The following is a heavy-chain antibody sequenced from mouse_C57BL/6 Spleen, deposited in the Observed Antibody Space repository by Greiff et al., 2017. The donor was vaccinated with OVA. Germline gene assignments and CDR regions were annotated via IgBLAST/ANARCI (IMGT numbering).Heavy chain of an antibody. CDR2: IYPNYGTT. D-gene: IGHD1-1*01. Sequence: QLQQSGPELVKPGASVKISCKASGYSFTDYNMNWVKQSNGKSLEWIGVIYPNYGTTSYNQKFKGKATLTVDQSSSTADMQLNSLRSEDSAVYYCARRGCTTVVAPHWYFDVWGTGTTVTVSA. CDR1: GYSFTDYN. V-gene: IGHV1-39*01. J-gene: IGHJ1*03. CDR3: ARRGCTTVVAPHWYFDV.